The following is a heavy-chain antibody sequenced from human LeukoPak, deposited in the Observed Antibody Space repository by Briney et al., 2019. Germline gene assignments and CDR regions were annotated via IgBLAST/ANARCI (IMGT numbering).Heavy chain of an antibody. CDR3: ARDHPYYDSSGYFRRGTHWFDP. J-gene: IGHJ5*02. V-gene: IGHV1-69*13. D-gene: IGHD3-22*01. CDR1: GGTFSGYT. CDR2: IIPIFGTA. Sequence: ASVRVSSKASGGTFSGYTISWVRQAPGQGLEWMGGIIPIFGTANYAQKFQGRVTITADESTSTAYMELSSLRTEDTAVYYCARDHPYYDSSGYFRRGTHWFDPWGPGTLVTVSS.